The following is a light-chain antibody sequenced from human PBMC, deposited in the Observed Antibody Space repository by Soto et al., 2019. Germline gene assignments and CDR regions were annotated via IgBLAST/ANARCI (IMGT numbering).Light chain of an antibody. J-gene: IGLJ3*02. CDR1: SSNIGAGYD. CDR2: GNS. CDR3: AVWDDRLSGL. V-gene: IGLV1-40*01. Sequence: QPVLTQPPSVSGAPGQRVTISCTGSSSNIGAGYDVHWYQQLPGTAPKLLIYGNSNRPSGVPDRFSGSKSGTSASLAISGLRSEDEAAYYCAVWDDRLSGLFGGGTKLTVL.